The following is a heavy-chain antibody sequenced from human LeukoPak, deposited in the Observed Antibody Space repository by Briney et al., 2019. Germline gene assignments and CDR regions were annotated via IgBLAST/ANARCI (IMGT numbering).Heavy chain of an antibody. V-gene: IGHV3-21*01. D-gene: IGHD6-19*01. CDR1: GFTFSSYS. CDR2: ISSSSSYI. CDR3: ARDIRGYSSGWYYFDY. Sequence: GGSLRLSCAASGFTFSSYSMNWVRQAPGKGLEWVSSISSSSSYIYYADSVKGRFTISRDNAKNSLYLQMNSLRAEDTAVYYCARDIRGYSSGWYYFDYWGQGTLVTVSS. J-gene: IGHJ4*02.